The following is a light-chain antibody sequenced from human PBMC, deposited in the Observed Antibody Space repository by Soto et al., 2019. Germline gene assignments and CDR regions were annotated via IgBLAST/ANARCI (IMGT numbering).Light chain of an antibody. V-gene: IGLV2-14*01. CDR2: GVT. CDR3: SSYTSSTTLSVV. CDR1: SSDVGGYNY. Sequence: QSALTQPASVSGSPGQSITISCTGTSSDVGGYNYVSWYQQHPGKAPKLMIYGVTNRPSGVSNRFSGSKSGNTASLTISGLQAEDEADYYGSSYTSSTTLSVVFGGGTQLTVL. J-gene: IGLJ2*01.